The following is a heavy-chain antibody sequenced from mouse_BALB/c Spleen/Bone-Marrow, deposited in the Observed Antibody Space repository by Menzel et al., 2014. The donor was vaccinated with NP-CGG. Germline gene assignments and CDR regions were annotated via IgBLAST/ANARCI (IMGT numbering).Heavy chain of an antibody. J-gene: IGHJ2*01. Sequence: QVQLQQSGAELVKPGASVKLSCKASGYTFTNYDINWVRQRPEQGLELIGWIFPGNGSTNYNEKFKGKATLTTDKSSSTAYMQLSRLTSEDSAVYFCARSNSISTATDYWGQGTTLTVSS. CDR3: ARSNSISTATDY. V-gene: IGHV1-85*01. CDR1: GYTFTNYD. CDR2: IFPGNGST. D-gene: IGHD1-2*01.